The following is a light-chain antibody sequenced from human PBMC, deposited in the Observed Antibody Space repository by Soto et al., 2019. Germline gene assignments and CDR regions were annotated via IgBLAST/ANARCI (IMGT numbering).Light chain of an antibody. Sequence: DIQMTQSPSSLSASIGDRVTVTCRASQTIGNYLSWYQQKPGKAPKLLIYDASSLQSGVPLRFSGSGSGTHFPLTVNSPQPEDFATYYCQQSYNIPGTFGPGTKVDLK. CDR3: QQSYNIPGT. V-gene: IGKV1-39*01. CDR2: DAS. CDR1: QTIGNY. J-gene: IGKJ3*01.